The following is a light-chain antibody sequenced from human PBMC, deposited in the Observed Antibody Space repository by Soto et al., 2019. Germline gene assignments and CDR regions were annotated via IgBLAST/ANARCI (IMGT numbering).Light chain of an antibody. J-gene: IGKJ1*01. Sequence: DIQLTQSPSTLSASVGDRVTITCRASQSINGWLAWYQQKPGQAPNLLIYKASTLESGVPSRFSGSGSGTEFTLTVSSLQPEDFAIYYRQQYNIYPWTFGQGTKVDIK. CDR3: QQYNIYPWT. CDR1: QSINGW. CDR2: KAS. V-gene: IGKV1-5*03.